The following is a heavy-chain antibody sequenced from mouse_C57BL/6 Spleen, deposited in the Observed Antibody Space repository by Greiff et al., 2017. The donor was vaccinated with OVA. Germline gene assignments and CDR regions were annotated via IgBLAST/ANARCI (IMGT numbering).Heavy chain of an antibody. Sequence: EVKLVESGGGLVQPGGSLSLSCAASGFTFTDYYMSWVRQPPGKALEWLGFIRNKANGYTTEYSASVKGRFTISRDNSQSILYLQMNALRAEDSATYYCARFSDSSGPFAYWGQGTLVTVSA. CDR1: GFTFTDYY. V-gene: IGHV7-3*01. J-gene: IGHJ3*01. D-gene: IGHD3-2*02. CDR3: ARFSDSSGPFAY. CDR2: IRNKANGYTT.